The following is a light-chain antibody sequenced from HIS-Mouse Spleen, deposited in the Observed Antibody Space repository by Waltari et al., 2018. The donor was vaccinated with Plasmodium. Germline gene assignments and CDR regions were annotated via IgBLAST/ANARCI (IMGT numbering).Light chain of an antibody. J-gene: IGKJ5*01. V-gene: IGKV4-1*01. CDR1: QSVLYSSNNKNY. CDR2: WAS. Sequence: DIVMTQSPDSLAVSLGEGATINCKSSQSVLYSSNNKNYLAWYQQKPGQPPKLLIYWASTRESGVPDRFRGSGSGTDFTLTISSLQAEDVAVYYCQQYYSTPTFGQGTRLEIK. CDR3: QQYYSTPT.